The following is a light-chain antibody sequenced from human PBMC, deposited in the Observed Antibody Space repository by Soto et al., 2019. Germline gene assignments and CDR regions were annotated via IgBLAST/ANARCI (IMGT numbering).Light chain of an antibody. CDR2: AAS. CDR1: ESIGDY. J-gene: IGKJ5*01. CDR3: QQYVTSPSIT. V-gene: IGKV3-20*01. Sequence: MVLTQSPGALSLSPGDRATLSCWSSESIGDYLAWYQQRPGQAPRLLIYAASRRAAGTPHRFSGSGSERAFTLAISGLEPADFGVYYCQQYVTSPSITFGQGTRLEIK.